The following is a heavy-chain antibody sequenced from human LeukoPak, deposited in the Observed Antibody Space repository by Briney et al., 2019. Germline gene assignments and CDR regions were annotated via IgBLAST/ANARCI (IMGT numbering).Heavy chain of an antibody. D-gene: IGHD1-1*01. V-gene: IGHV3-23*01. Sequence: PGGSLRLSCAASGFTFSSSAMSWVRQAPGKGLEWVSSISGSGGSTYYADSVKGRFTIPRDNSKNTLYLQMNSLRAEDTAIYYCAREWKFDIWGQGTMVTVSS. CDR3: AREWKFDI. CDR2: ISGSGGST. CDR1: GFTFSSSA. J-gene: IGHJ3*02.